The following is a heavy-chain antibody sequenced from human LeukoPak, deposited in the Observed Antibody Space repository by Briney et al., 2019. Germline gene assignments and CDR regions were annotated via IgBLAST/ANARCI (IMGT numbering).Heavy chain of an antibody. D-gene: IGHD3-22*01. CDR3: ARDQRGGYSYYDSSAQTDGAFDI. CDR2: INPSGGST. Sequence: ASVKVSCKASGYTFTSYYMHWVRQAPGQGLEWMGIINPSGGSTSYAQKFQGRVTMTRDTSTSTVYMELSSLRSEDTAVYYCARDQRGGYSYYDSSAQTDGAFDIWGQGTMVTVSS. J-gene: IGHJ3*02. V-gene: IGHV1-46*01. CDR1: GYTFTSYY.